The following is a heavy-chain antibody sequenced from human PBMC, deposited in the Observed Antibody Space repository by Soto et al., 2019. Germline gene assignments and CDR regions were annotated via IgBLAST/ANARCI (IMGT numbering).Heavy chain of an antibody. J-gene: IGHJ4*02. CDR3: ASEAPPRHIAAAPFDY. Sequence: QVQLVESGGGVVQPGRSLRLSCAASGFTFSSYGMHWVRQAPGKGLEWVAVIWYDGSNKYYADSVKGRFTISRDNSKNTLYLQMNSLRAEDTAVYYCASEAPPRHIAAAPFDYWGQGTLVTVSS. V-gene: IGHV3-33*01. CDR2: IWYDGSNK. D-gene: IGHD6-13*01. CDR1: GFTFSSYG.